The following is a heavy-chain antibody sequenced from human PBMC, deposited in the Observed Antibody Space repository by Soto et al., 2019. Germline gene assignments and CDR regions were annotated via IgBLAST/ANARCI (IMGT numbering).Heavy chain of an antibody. J-gene: IGHJ6*02. CDR1: GFTFSSYS. Sequence: EVQLVESGGGLVQPGGSLRLSCAASGFTFSSYSMNWVRQAPGKGLEWGSYISSSSSTIYYADSVKGRFTISRDNAKNSLYLQMNSLRDEDTAVYYCARVGAAAHSGGNYGMDVWGQGTTVTVSS. CDR3: ARVGAAAHSGGNYGMDV. V-gene: IGHV3-48*02. D-gene: IGHD6-13*01. CDR2: ISSSSSTI.